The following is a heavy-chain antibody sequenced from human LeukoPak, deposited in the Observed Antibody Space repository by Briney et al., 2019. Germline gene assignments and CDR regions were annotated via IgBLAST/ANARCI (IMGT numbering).Heavy chain of an antibody. CDR3: AKDIHNWGSDY. D-gene: IGHD7-27*01. Sequence: PGESPRLSCAASGFPLRNYAMSWVRQAPGKGLEWVSVISGTGGTTDYADSVKGRFTISRDNSKNTLFLQINSLRADDTAVYYCAKDIHNWGSDYWGQGTLVTVSS. CDR1: GFPLRNYA. V-gene: IGHV3-23*01. J-gene: IGHJ4*02. CDR2: ISGTGGTT.